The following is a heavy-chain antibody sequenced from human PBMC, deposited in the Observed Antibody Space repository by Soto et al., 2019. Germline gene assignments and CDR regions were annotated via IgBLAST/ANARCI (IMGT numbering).Heavy chain of an antibody. Sequence: EVRLLESGGGLVQPGGSLRLSCAASGFTFSSYAMSWVRQAQGKGLEWVSAISGSGGSTYYADSVKGRFTISRDNSKNTLYLQMNSLRAEDTAVYYCAKQNGYGGNSELEYWGQGTLVTVSS. CDR2: ISGSGGST. CDR1: GFTFSSYA. V-gene: IGHV3-23*01. D-gene: IGHD2-21*02. J-gene: IGHJ4*02. CDR3: AKQNGYGGNSELEY.